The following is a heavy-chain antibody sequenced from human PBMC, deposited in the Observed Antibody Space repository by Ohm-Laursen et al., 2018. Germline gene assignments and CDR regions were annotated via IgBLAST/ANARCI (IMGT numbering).Heavy chain of an antibody. J-gene: IGHJ3*02. Sequence: SLRLSCAAPGFTFSSYEMNWVRQAPGKGLEWVSYISSSGSTIYYADSVKGRFTISRDNTKNSLYLQMNSLRTEDTAVYYCARIGDLDDFWSGPDAFDIWGQGTMVTVSS. D-gene: IGHD3-3*01. CDR2: ISSSGSTI. CDR1: GFTFSSYE. CDR3: ARIGDLDDFWSGPDAFDI. V-gene: IGHV3-48*03.